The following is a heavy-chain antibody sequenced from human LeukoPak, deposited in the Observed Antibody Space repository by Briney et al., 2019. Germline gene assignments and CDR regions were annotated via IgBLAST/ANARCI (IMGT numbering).Heavy chain of an antibody. CDR2: IDHSGST. CDR3: ARVLKGRAPFDY. J-gene: IGHJ4*02. V-gene: IGHV4-38-2*02. CDR1: GYSISSGYY. Sequence: SETLSLTCTVSGYSISSGYYWGWIRQPPGKGLEWTGSIDHSGSTYYNPSLKSRITISVDTSKNQFSLKLSSVTAADTAVYYCARVLKGRAPFDYWGQGTLVTVSS.